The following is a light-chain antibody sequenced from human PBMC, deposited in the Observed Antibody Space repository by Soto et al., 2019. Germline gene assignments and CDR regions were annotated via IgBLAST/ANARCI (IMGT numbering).Light chain of an antibody. V-gene: IGKV1-5*01. J-gene: IGKJ1*01. CDR2: DAS. CDR1: QNINIW. Sequence: DIQMTQSPSTLSASVGDRVTITCRASQNINIWLAWYQQKPGKAPKLLIYDASTLEGGVPSRFSGSGSGTEFTLTISSLQPDDFATYYCQHYKSYSPWTFGQGTKVEIK. CDR3: QHYKSYSPWT.